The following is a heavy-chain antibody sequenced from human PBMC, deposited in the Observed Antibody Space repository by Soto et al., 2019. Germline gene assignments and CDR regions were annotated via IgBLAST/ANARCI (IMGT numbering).Heavy chain of an antibody. D-gene: IGHD2-21*01. CDR2: INPNSGGT. CDR3: AGANSTRPYYYIMDV. Sequence: QVQLVQSGAEVEKPGASVKVSCKASGYTFTAYYIHWVRQARGQGLEWLGWINPNSGGTYYSQKFQAWIKLTRDTSNSTAYMELPMLRSDDTAVYYCAGANSTRPYYYIMDVWGQGTTVTVSS. V-gene: IGHV1-2*04. J-gene: IGHJ6*02. CDR1: GYTFTAYY.